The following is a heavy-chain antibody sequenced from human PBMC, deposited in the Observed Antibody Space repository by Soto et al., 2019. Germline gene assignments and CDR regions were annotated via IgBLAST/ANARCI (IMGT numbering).Heavy chain of an antibody. CDR1: GFTFSNAW. CDR2: IKSKTDGGTT. CDR3: TTGRLETIFGVLSNY. Sequence: GGSLRLSCAASGFTFSNAWISWVRQAPGKGLEWVGRIKSKTDGGTTDYAVPVKGRFTISRDDSKNTVYLQMNSLKTEDTAVYYCTTGRLETIFGVLSNYWGQGTLVTVSS. J-gene: IGHJ4*02. V-gene: IGHV3-15*01. D-gene: IGHD3-3*01.